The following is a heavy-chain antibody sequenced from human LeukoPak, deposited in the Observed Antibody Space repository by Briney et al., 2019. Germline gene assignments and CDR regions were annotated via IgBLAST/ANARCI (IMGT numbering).Heavy chain of an antibody. D-gene: IGHD3-3*01. Sequence: ASVKVSCKASGGTFSSYAISWVRQAPGQGLEWMGGIIPIFGTANYAQKFQGRVTITTDESTSTAYMELSSLRSEVTAVYYCARDLDFTTGFDPWGQGTLVTVSS. CDR2: IIPIFGTA. CDR3: ARDLDFTTGFDP. CDR1: GGTFSSYA. J-gene: IGHJ5*02. V-gene: IGHV1-69*05.